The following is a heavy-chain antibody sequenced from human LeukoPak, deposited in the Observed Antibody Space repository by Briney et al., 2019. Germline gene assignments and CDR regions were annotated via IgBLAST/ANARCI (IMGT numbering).Heavy chain of an antibody. Sequence: SETLSLTCTVSRGSISGYSWSWIRQSPGGGLEWIGYIYYSGDTAYNPSLRSRVTLSVDTSKNQFSLQLRSVTTADTAVYYCARVSFFRWAATRPSYYYYYMDVWGKGTTVTISS. CDR2: IYYSGDT. CDR1: RGSISGYS. D-gene: IGHD2-15*01. V-gene: IGHV4-59*01. CDR3: ARVSFFRWAATRPSYYYYYMDV. J-gene: IGHJ6*03.